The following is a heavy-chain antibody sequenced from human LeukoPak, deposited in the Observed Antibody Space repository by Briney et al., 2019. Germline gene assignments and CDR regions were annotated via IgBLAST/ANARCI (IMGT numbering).Heavy chain of an antibody. CDR2: LSGDDLRT. Sequence: GGSLRPSCAASGFTYSSYDMSWVRQAPGKGLEWVSGLSGDDLRTYYAESVKGRFTISRDSSKTTLYLQMNSLRAEDTAVYYCARDYYGSGTLYNNWFDPWGQGTLVTVSS. V-gene: IGHV3-23*01. CDR3: ARDYYGSGTLYNNWFDP. CDR1: GFTYSSYD. J-gene: IGHJ5*02. D-gene: IGHD3-10*01.